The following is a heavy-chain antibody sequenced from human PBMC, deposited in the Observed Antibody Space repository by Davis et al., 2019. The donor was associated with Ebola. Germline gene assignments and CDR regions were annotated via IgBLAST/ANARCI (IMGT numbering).Heavy chain of an antibody. D-gene: IGHD3-10*01. CDR3: AREGKVNYYYFAMDV. J-gene: IGHJ6*04. CDR2: MNPNSGNT. Sequence: ASVPVSCKTSGYTFTSYDIYWVRQATGQGLEWMGWMNPNSGNTAYAQKFQGRVTLTRDTSISTAYMELRSLRAEDTAVYYCAREGKVNYYYFAMDVWGKGTTVTVSA. V-gene: IGHV1-8*01. CDR1: GYTFTSYD.